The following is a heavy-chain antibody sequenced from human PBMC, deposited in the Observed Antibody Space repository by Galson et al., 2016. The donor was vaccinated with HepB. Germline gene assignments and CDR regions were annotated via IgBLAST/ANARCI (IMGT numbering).Heavy chain of an antibody. D-gene: IGHD4/OR15-4a*01. J-gene: IGHJ6*04. V-gene: IGHV3-13*01. Sequence: SLRLSCAASGFTFSIHDMHWVRQAPGKGLEWVSAIETAGDKYYADSVKGRFTISRENAKNSLYLQMNSLRAGDTAVYYCARGKSRLTMPWNYGLDVWGKGTAVSVSS. CDR1: GFTFSIHD. CDR3: ARGKSRLTMPWNYGLDV. CDR2: IETAGDK.